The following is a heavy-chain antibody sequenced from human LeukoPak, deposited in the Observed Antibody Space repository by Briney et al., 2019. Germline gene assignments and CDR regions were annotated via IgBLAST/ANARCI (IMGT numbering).Heavy chain of an antibody. CDR2: IYYSGST. CDR3: ARGSSYYDSSGYSHDAFDT. J-gene: IGHJ3*02. V-gene: IGHV4-31*03. D-gene: IGHD3-22*01. Sequence: SETLTLTCTVSGGSISSGGYYWSWIRQHPGKGLEWIGYIYYSGSTYYNPSLKSRVTISVDTSKNQFSLKLSSVTAADTAVYYCARGSSYYDSSGYSHDAFDTWGQGTMVTVSS. CDR1: GGSISSGGYY.